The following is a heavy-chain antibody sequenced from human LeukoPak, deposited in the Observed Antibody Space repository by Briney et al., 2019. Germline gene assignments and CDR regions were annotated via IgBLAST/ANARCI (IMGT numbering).Heavy chain of an antibody. V-gene: IGHV1-2*02. D-gene: IGHD3-22*01. Sequence: ASVKVSCKASGYTFTGYYMHWVRQAPGQGLEWMGWINPNSGGTNYAQKFQGRVTMTRDASISTAYMELSRLRSDDTAVYYCASLYYYDSPKLFDPWGQGTLVTVSS. J-gene: IGHJ5*02. CDR3: ASLYYYDSPKLFDP. CDR2: INPNSGGT. CDR1: GYTFTGYY.